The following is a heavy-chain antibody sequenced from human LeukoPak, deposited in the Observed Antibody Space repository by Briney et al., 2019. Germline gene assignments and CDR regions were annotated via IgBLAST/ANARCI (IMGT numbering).Heavy chain of an antibody. CDR2: IGTAGDT. Sequence: GGSLRLSCAASGFSLSSYDMHWVRQATGNGLEWVSGIGTAGDTYYAGSVKGRFTISRENVKNYLYLQMNSLRAGDTAVYYCARARGGVPFDYWGQGTLVTVSS. CDR3: ARARGGVPFDY. J-gene: IGHJ4*02. CDR1: GFSLSSYD. D-gene: IGHD1-1*01. V-gene: IGHV3-13*04.